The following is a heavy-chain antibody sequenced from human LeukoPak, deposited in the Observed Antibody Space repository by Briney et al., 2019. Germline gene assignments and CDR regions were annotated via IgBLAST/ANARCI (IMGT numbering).Heavy chain of an antibody. CDR3: LRAYSSNWLLDY. J-gene: IGHJ4*02. CDR2: IRSKTYSGTT. V-gene: IGHV3-49*03. D-gene: IGHD6-13*01. Sequence: GGSLRLSRTGSGFTFGDHGMSWFRQAPGKGLEWVGLIRSKTYSGTTEYAASVKGRFTISRDDSNSIAYLQMNSLKTEDTAVYYCLRAYSSNWLLDYWGQGTLVTVSS. CDR1: GFTFGDHG.